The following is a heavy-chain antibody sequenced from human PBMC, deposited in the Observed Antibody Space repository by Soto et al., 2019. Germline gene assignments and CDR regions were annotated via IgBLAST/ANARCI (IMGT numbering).Heavy chain of an antibody. CDR2: INHRGTT. V-gene: IGHV4-34*04. J-gene: IGHJ5*01. CDR3: ARGYPRSILSTSLTPSYWLDY. CDR1: GESLRGYY. Sequence: QVQLQQWGTGLLKPSETLSLHCAVYGESLRGYYWSWIRQTPAMGLEWIGEINHRGTTNHHSYLKSRAIISIETTKNQASLRLNYVTAADTAVYYCARGYPRSILSTSLTPSYWLDYWGQGTLVTVSS. D-gene: IGHD2-21*01.